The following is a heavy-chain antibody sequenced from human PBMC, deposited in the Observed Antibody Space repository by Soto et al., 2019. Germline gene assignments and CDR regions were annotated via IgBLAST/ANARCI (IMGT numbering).Heavy chain of an antibody. CDR1: GFTFSSYG. D-gene: IGHD3-9*01. Sequence: PGGSLRLSCAASGFTFSSYGMHWVRQAPGKGLEWVAVIWYDGSNKYYADSVKGRFTISRDNSKNTLYLQMNSLRAEDTAVYYCAKVGQTQDSYDILTGENNWFDPWGQGTLVTVSS. CDR3: AKVGQTQDSYDILTGENNWFDP. CDR2: IWYDGSNK. V-gene: IGHV3-33*06. J-gene: IGHJ5*02.